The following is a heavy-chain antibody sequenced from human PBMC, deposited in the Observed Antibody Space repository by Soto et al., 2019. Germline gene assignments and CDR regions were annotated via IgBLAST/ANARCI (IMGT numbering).Heavy chain of an antibody. V-gene: IGHV1-69*06. D-gene: IGHD2-15*01. J-gene: IGHJ6*02. Sequence: SVKVSCKASGGSFISYAIIWVRQAPGQGLEWMGGIIPIFGTANYAQKFQGRVTITADKSTSTAYMELSSLRSEDTAVYYCARARAYCSGGSCYSPYHYGMDVWGQGTTVTVSS. CDR1: GGSFISYA. CDR2: IIPIFGTA. CDR3: ARARAYCSGGSCYSPYHYGMDV.